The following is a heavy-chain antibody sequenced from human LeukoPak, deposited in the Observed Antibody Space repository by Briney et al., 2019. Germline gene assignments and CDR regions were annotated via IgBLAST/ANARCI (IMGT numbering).Heavy chain of an antibody. Sequence: GASVKVSCKASGYTFTSYYMHWVRQAPGQGLEWMGIINPSGGSTSYAQKFQGRVTMTRDTSTSTVYMELSSLRSEDTAVYYCARVSYSSGWYGNYYYYGMDVWGQGTTVTVSS. CDR3: ARVSYSSGWYGNYYYYGMDV. D-gene: IGHD6-19*01. CDR2: INPSGGST. CDR1: GYTFTSYY. V-gene: IGHV1-46*01. J-gene: IGHJ6*02.